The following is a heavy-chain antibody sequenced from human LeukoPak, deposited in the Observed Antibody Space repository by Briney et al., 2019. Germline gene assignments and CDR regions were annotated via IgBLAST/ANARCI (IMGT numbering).Heavy chain of an antibody. Sequence: SETLSLTCAVYGGSFSGYYWSWIRQPPGKGLEWIGYIYYTGSTNYNPSLKSRVTISVDTSKNQFSLKLSSVTAADTAVYYCARDRYYYDSSGYRTFDIWGQGTMVTVSS. CDR1: GGSFSGYY. V-gene: IGHV4-59*01. CDR3: ARDRYYYDSSGYRTFDI. D-gene: IGHD3-22*01. CDR2: IYYTGST. J-gene: IGHJ3*02.